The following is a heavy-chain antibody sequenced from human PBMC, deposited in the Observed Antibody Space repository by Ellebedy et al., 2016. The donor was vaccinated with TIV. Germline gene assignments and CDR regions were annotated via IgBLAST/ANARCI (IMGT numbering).Heavy chain of an antibody. CDR3: ARDPPRTGDSYFDL. D-gene: IGHD1-1*01. V-gene: IGHV3-23*01. J-gene: IGHJ2*01. CDR2: ISVSDGST. Sequence: AISVSDGSTYFGDSVKGRFTISRDNSMDTLYLQMNSLGVGDTAVYYCARDPPRTGDSYFDLWGRGTLVTVSS.